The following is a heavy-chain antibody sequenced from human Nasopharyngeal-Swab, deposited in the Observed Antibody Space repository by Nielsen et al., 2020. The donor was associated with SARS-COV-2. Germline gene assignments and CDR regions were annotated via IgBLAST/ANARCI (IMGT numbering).Heavy chain of an antibody. CDR1: GYTFTSYE. CDR2: MNPNSGNT. J-gene: IGHJ4*02. Sequence: ASVKVSCKASGYTFTSYEINWVRQATGQGLEWMGWMNPNSGNTGYAQKFQGKVTMTRNTSISTAYMELSSLRSEDTAVYYCARDTSCSIAVAYYWGQGTLVTVSS. CDR3: ARDTSCSIAVAYY. D-gene: IGHD6-19*01. V-gene: IGHV1-8*01.